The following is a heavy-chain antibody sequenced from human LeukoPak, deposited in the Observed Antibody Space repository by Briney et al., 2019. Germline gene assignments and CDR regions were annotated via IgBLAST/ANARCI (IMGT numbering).Heavy chain of an antibody. J-gene: IGHJ6*03. CDR2: ISAYNGNT. CDR1: GYTFTSYG. CDR3: ARVGGDSGSYWGVYYYYYMDV. D-gene: IGHD1-26*01. Sequence: VASVKVTCKASGYTFTSYGISWVRQAPGQGLEWMGWISAYNGNTNYAQKLQGRVTMTTDTSTSTAYMELRSLRSDDTAVYYCARVGGDSGSYWGVYYYYYMDVWGKGTTVTVSS. V-gene: IGHV1-18*01.